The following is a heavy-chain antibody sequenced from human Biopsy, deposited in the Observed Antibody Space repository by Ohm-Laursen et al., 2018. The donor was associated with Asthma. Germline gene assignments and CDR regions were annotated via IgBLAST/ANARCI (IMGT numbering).Heavy chain of an antibody. Sequence: SETLSLTCTGSGGSVSTGSYYWSWIRQPPGKGLEWLGYIYYPRSDNYNPSLKSRVTISVDTSKNQFSLRLNSVTAADTAVYYCARGPNYHGSGRAPFGMDVWGQGTTVTVSS. V-gene: IGHV4-61*01. CDR2: IYYPRSD. CDR1: GGSVSTGSYY. J-gene: IGHJ6*02. D-gene: IGHD3-10*01. CDR3: ARGPNYHGSGRAPFGMDV.